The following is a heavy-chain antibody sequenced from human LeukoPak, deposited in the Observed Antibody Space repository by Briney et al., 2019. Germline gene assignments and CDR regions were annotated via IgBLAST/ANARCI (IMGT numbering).Heavy chain of an antibody. J-gene: IGHJ5*02. CDR3: VRDGEGVAISVNYWFDP. V-gene: IGHV1-18*01. CDR1: GYTFTSYG. D-gene: IGHD3-10*01. Sequence: ASVKVSCKASGYTFTSYGISWVRQAPGQGLEWMGWISAYNGNTNYAQKLQGRVTMTTDTSTSTAYMELRSLRSDDTAVYYCVRDGEGVAISVNYWFDPWGQGTLVTVSS. CDR2: ISAYNGNT.